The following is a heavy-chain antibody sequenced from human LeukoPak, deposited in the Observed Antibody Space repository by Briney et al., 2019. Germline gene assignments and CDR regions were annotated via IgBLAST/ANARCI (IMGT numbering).Heavy chain of an antibody. V-gene: IGHV3-11*04. CDR3: TRVYLSLQYFAPDDY. J-gene: IGHJ4*02. CDR1: GFTFSDYY. CDR2: ISSSGSTI. D-gene: IGHD3-9*01. Sequence: PGGSLRLSCAASGFTFSDYYMSWIRQAPGKGLEWVSYISSSGSTIYYADSVKGRFTISRDNAKNSLYLQMNSLRAEDTAVYYCTRVYLSLQYFAPDDYWGQGTLVTVSS.